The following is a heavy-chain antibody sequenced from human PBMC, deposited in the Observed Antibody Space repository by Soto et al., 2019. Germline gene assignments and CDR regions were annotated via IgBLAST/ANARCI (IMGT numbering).Heavy chain of an antibody. CDR2: ISGSGGST. V-gene: IGHV3-23*01. J-gene: IGHJ6*02. Sequence: PGGAVRVSCAASGFTFSSDAMSWVRQAPGKGLEWVSAISGSGGSTYYADSVKGRFTISRDNSKNTLYLQMNSLRAEDTAVYYCAKDRSPRGAPYCSSTSCWADYYYGMDVWGQGTTVTVSS. D-gene: IGHD2-2*01. CDR3: AKDRSPRGAPYCSSTSCWADYYYGMDV. CDR1: GFTFSSDA.